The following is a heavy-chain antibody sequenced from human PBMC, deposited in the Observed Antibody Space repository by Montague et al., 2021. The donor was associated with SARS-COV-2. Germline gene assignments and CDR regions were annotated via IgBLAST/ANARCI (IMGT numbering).Heavy chain of an antibody. J-gene: IGHJ6*02. CDR2: IHLEEKT. V-gene: IGHV4-61*01. Sequence: SETLSLTCTVSGVADLRRRSQEHTPELQSHHEFVCCIHLEEKTNXXPSLKSRVTISVDTSKNQFSLKLSSVTAANTAVYYCARHKSFDWLLIPKVGYYCMDVWGQATTVTVSS. D-gene: IGHD3-9*01. CDR1: GVADLRRRSQ. CDR3: ARHKSFDWLLIPKVGYYCMDV.